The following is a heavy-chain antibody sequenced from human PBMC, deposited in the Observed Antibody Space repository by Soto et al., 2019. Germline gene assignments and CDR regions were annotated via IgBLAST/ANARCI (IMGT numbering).Heavy chain of an antibody. CDR1: GGSISSSSYY. V-gene: IGHV4-39*01. J-gene: IGHJ6*03. Sequence: SETLSLTCTVSGGSISSSSYYWGWIRQPPGKGLEWIGSIYYSGSTYYNPSLKSRVTISVDTSKNQFSLKLSSVAAADTAVYYCARRYDYGDYGSSYYYYYYYLDVWGKGTTVTVSS. D-gene: IGHD4-17*01. CDR3: ARRYDYGDYGSSYYYYYYYLDV. CDR2: IYYSGST.